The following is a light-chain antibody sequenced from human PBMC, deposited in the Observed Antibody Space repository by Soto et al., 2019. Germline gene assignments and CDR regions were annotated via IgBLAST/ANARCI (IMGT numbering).Light chain of an antibody. Sequence: EIVLTQSPATLSVSPGDRATLTCRTSQSVGRKLTWYQQKPGQAPRLLIYGAFNRPPGFPGTFRGTGSGSVFILTISRLQSEDGALYCCQRYNTCPYTFGQGTSLEIK. CDR3: QRYNTCPYT. V-gene: IGKV3-15*01. J-gene: IGKJ2*01. CDR1: QSVGRK. CDR2: GAF.